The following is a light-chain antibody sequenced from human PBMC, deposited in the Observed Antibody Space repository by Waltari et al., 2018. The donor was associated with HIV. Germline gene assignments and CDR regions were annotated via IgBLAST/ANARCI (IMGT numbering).Light chain of an antibody. Sequence: EIVMTQSTATLSVSPGERATLSCRASETINNDLAWYQQKPGQAPRLLIHGASTRAAGIPARFSGSGSGTEFSLTNNYVQSEDFALYYCQQYNKWPPTFGQGTKVEIK. V-gene: IGKV3D-15*01. CDR2: GAS. CDR3: QQYNKWPPT. J-gene: IGKJ1*01. CDR1: ETINND.